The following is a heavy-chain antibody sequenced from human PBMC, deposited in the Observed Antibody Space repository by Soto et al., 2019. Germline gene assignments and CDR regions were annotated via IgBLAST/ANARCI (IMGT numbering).Heavy chain of an antibody. V-gene: IGHV3-30-3*01. J-gene: IGHJ6*02. D-gene: IGHD6-19*01. CDR2: ISYDGSNK. Sequence: GGSLRLSCAASGFTFSSYAMHWVRQAPGKGLEWVAVISYDGSNKYYADSVKGRFTISRDNSKNTLYLQMNSLRAEDTAVYYCARDVSEWRYGMDVWGQGTTVTVSS. CDR1: GFTFSSYA. CDR3: ARDVSEWRYGMDV.